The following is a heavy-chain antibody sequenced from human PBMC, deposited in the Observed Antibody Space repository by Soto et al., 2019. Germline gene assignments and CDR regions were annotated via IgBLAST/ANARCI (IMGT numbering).Heavy chain of an antibody. CDR3: VRGSFGYYGP. V-gene: IGHV3-49*04. CDR1: GFSFGDYA. Sequence: GGSLRLSCTTSGFSFGDYAMTWVRQAPGKGLEWVGFIRNPGYGGTTEYATSVKGRFIISRDDSMSSAYLQLNSLKVDDSAVYYCVRGSFGYYGPWGQGTLVPSPQ. J-gene: IGHJ5*02. D-gene: IGHD3-22*01. CDR2: IRNPGYGGTT.